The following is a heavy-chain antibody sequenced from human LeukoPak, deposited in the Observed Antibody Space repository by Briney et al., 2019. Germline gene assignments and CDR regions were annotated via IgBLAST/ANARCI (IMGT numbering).Heavy chain of an antibody. CDR2: IKQDGSEK. Sequence: GGSLGLSCAASGFTFSSHWMSWVRQAPGKGLEWVANIKQDGSEKYYVDSVKGRFTISRDNAKNSLYLQMSSLRAEDTAVYYCATSSDSSGNDWGQGTLVTVSS. CDR3: ATSSDSSGND. J-gene: IGHJ4*02. D-gene: IGHD3-22*01. V-gene: IGHV3-7*01. CDR1: GFTFSSHW.